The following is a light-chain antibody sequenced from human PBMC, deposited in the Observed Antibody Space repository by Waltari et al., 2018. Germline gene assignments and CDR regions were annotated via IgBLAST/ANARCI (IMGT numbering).Light chain of an antibody. CDR3: HQRGSWPIT. CDR2: DAS. CDR1: QSISTY. J-gene: IGKJ5*01. Sequence: VLTQSPATLSLSPGDGATLSCRASQSISTYLAWFQQRPGQAPRLLIYDASNRAAGVPARFSGSGSGTDFTLSISSLEPEDFAVYYCHQRGSWPITFGQGTRLEIK. V-gene: IGKV3-11*01.